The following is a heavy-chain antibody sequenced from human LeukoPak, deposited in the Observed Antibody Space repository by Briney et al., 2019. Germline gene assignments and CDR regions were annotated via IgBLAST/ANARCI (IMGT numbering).Heavy chain of an antibody. Sequence: GGSLRLSCAASGFTFSSYDMTWVRQTPGKGLEWVSAISGSGGSTYYADSVKGRFTISRDNSKNTLYLQMNSLRAEDTAVYYCAKQRGGYSYGYVDYWGQGTLVTVSS. D-gene: IGHD5-18*01. V-gene: IGHV3-23*01. J-gene: IGHJ4*02. CDR1: GFTFSSYD. CDR3: AKQRGGYSYGYVDY. CDR2: ISGSGGST.